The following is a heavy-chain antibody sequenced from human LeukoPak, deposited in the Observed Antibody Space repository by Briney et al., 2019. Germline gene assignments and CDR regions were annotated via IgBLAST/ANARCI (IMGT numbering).Heavy chain of an antibody. Sequence: ASVKVPCKTSGYTFTDYYIHWVRQAPGQGLEWMAWINPNSGETNSAQKFQGRVTMTGDTAIRTAYMALSRLTSDDTAVYYCATDRDYSNTERGFDYWGQGTLVTVSS. CDR3: ATDRDYSNTERGFDY. V-gene: IGHV1-2*02. D-gene: IGHD4-11*01. CDR1: GYTFTDYY. CDR2: INPNSGET. J-gene: IGHJ4*02.